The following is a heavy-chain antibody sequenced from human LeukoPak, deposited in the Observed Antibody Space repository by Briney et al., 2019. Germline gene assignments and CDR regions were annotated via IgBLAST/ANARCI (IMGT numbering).Heavy chain of an antibody. V-gene: IGHV1-69*04. D-gene: IGHD3-9*01. Sequence: GASVKVSCKASGGTFSGYAISWVRQAPGQGLEWMGRIIPILGIANYAQKFQGRVTITADKSTSTAYMELSSLRSEDTAVYYCARNLYDILTGYAPARFDYWGQGTLVTVSS. CDR3: ARNLYDILTGYAPARFDY. J-gene: IGHJ4*02. CDR2: IIPILGIA. CDR1: GGTFSGYA.